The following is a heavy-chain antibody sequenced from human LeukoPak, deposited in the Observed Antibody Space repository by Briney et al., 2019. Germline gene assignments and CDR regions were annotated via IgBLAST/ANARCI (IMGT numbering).Heavy chain of an antibody. V-gene: IGHV4-39*01. D-gene: IGHD1-7*01. J-gene: IGHJ6*02. CDR1: GGSISSSSYY. Sequence: SETLSLTCTVSGGSISSSSYYWGWIRQPPGKGLEWIGSIYYSGSTYYNPSLKSRVTISVDTSKNQFSLKLSSVTPEDTAVYYCARVKATGTTLIWDYFGMDVWGQGTTVTVSS. CDR3: ARVKATGTTLIWDYFGMDV. CDR2: IYYSGST.